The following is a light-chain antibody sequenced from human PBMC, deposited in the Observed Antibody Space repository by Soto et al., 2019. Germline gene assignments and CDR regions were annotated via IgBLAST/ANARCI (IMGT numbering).Light chain of an antibody. CDR1: QDISTY. CDR3: QQLDSYPLT. V-gene: IGKV1-9*01. CDR2: VAS. J-gene: IGKJ4*01. Sequence: DIQLTQSPSFLSASVGDRVTLTCRASQDISTYLAWYQQKPGKAPNLLIYVASTLQDGVPSRFSGTGSGTDFTLTITNLQPGDFATYYCQQLDSYPLTFGGGTEVEIK.